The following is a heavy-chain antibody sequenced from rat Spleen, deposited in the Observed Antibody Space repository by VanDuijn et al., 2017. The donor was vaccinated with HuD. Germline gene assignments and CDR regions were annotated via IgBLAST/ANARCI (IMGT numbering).Heavy chain of an antibody. CDR3: ARHPQLGVFWYFDF. V-gene: IGHV5S13*01. D-gene: IGHD5-1*01. CDR1: GFAFSNYG. CDR2: TSTGGGYT. J-gene: IGHJ1*01. Sequence: EVQLVESDGGLVQPGRSLKLSCAASGFAFSNYGMAWVRQTPTKGLEWVASTSTGGGYTYYRDSVKGRFTISRDNAKNTLYLHMDSLRSEDTATYYCARHPQLGVFWYFDFWGPGTMVTVSS.